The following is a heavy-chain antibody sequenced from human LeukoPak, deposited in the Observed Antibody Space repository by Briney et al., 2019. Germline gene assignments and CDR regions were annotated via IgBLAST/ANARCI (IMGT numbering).Heavy chain of an antibody. Sequence: GGSLRLSCAASRFTFSYYWMNWVRQAPGKGLEWVANIKQDGSEKYYVDSVKGRFIISRDNAKNSLYLEMNRLRAEDTAVYYCAIGIQLPDWGQGTLVTVSS. V-gene: IGHV3-7*01. CDR1: RFTFSYYW. J-gene: IGHJ4*02. CDR2: IKQDGSEK. CDR3: AIGIQLPD. D-gene: IGHD1-1*01.